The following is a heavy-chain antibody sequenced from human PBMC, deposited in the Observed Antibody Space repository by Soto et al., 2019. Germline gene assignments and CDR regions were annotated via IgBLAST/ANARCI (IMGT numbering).Heavy chain of an antibody. CDR1: GFTFSNYG. Sequence: GGSLRLSCAASGFTFSNYGTHWVRQAPGKGLEWVAVISYDGNNKYYADSVKGRFTISRDNSKNTLFLQMNSLRADDTAVYYCARDQAVAGPFDYWGRGTLVTGSS. CDR2: ISYDGNNK. D-gene: IGHD6-19*01. J-gene: IGHJ4*02. CDR3: ARDQAVAGPFDY. V-gene: IGHV3-30*03.